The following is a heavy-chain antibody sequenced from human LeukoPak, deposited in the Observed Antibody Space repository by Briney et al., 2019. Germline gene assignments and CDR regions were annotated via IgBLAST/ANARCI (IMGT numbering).Heavy chain of an antibody. D-gene: IGHD1-26*01. CDR2: IWYDGSNK. CDR1: GFTFSSYG. J-gene: IGHJ6*03. V-gene: IGHV3-33*01. CDR3: ARDAQGGPGVYYYMDV. Sequence: PGRSLRLSCAASGFTFSSYGMHWVRQAPGKGLEWVAVIWYDGSNKYYADSVKGRFTISRDNSKNTLYLQMNSLRAEDTAVYYCARDAQGGPGVYYYMDVWGKGTTVTVSS.